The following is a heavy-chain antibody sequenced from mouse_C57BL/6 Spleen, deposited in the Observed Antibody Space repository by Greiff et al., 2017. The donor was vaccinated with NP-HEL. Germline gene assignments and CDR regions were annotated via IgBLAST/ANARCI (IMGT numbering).Heavy chain of an antibody. J-gene: IGHJ1*03. CDR2: INPSTGGT. Sequence: VQLKESGPELVKPGASVKISCKASGYSFTGYYMNWVKQSPEKSLEWIGEINPSTGGTTYNQKFKAKATLTVDKSSSTAYMQLKSLTSEDSAVYYCAREDYYGSSYDWYFDVWGTGTTVTVSS. D-gene: IGHD1-1*01. CDR3: AREDYYGSSYDWYFDV. V-gene: IGHV1-42*01. CDR1: GYSFTGYY.